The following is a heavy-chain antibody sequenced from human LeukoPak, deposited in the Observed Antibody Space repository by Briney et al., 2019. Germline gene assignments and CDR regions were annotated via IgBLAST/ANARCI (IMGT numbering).Heavy chain of an antibody. Sequence: GGSLRLSCAASGFTFNSYAMSWVRKAPGKGLEWVSAISGNGKSTYYADSVKGQFTISRENSKNTLYLQMNSRRAEDTAVYYCATWSDAWEFDYWGQGSLVSVSS. V-gene: IGHV3-23*01. CDR1: GFTFNSYA. D-gene: IGHD1-26*01. CDR3: ATWSDAWEFDY. J-gene: IGHJ4*02. CDR2: ISGNGKST.